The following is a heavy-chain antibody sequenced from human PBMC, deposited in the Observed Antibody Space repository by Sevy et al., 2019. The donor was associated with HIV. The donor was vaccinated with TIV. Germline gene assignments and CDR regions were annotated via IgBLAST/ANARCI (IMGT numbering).Heavy chain of an antibody. CDR2: IIPIFGTA. CDR1: GGTFSSYA. J-gene: IGHJ6*02. V-gene: IGHV1-69*13. Sequence: ASVKVSCKASGGTFSSYAISWVRQAPGQGLEWMGWIIPIFGTANYAQKFQGRVTITADESTSTAYMELSSLRSEDTAVYYCARGPMQTGTTSGYYYYGMDVWGQGTTVTVSS. D-gene: IGHD1-1*01. CDR3: ARGPMQTGTTSGYYYYGMDV.